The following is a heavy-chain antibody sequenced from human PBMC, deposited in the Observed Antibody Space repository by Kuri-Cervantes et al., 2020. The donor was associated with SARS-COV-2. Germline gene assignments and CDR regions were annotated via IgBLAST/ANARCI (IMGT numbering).Heavy chain of an antibody. Sequence: GSLRLSCTVSGGSISSSSYYWGWIRQPPGKGLDWIGSIYYSVSTYYNPSLKSRVTISVDTSKNQFSLKLSSVTAADTAAYYCARHEPCILAPPVCIDYWGQGTLVTVSS. CDR3: ARHEPCILAPPVCIDY. CDR1: GGSISSSSYY. CDR2: IYYSVST. D-gene: IGHD2-8*01. V-gene: IGHV4-39*01. J-gene: IGHJ4*02.